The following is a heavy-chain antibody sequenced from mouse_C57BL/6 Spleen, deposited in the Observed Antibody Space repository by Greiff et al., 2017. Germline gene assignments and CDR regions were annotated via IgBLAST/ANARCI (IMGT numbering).Heavy chain of an antibody. Sequence: QVQLQQPGAELVMPGASVKLSCKASGYTFTSYWMHWVKQRPGQGLEWIGELDPSDSYTNYNQKFKGKSTLTVDKSSSTAYMQLSSLTSEDSAVYYCARFDSNYGDYAMDYWGQGTSVTVSS. CDR3: ARFDSNYGDYAMDY. D-gene: IGHD2-5*01. CDR2: LDPSDSYT. J-gene: IGHJ4*01. CDR1: GYTFTSYW. V-gene: IGHV1-69*01.